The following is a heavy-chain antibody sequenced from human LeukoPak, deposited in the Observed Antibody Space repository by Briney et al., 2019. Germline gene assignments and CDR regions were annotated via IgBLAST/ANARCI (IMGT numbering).Heavy chain of an antibody. CDR2: IYYIRST. V-gene: IGHV4-39*01. Sequence: SETLSLTCTVSGGSISSSIYYWGWIRQPPGKGLEGIGSIYYIRSTYYNPSLKSRVTISVDTSKNQFSLKLSSVTAADTAVYYCASFGRITIFRVVIPHYFDYWGQGTLVTVSS. CDR3: ASFGRITIFRVVIPHYFDY. CDR1: GGSISSSIYY. J-gene: IGHJ4*02. D-gene: IGHD3-3*01.